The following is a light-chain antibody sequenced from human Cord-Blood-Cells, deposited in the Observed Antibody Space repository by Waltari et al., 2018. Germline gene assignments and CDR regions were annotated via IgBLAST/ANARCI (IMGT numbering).Light chain of an antibody. CDR2: EVS. CDR1: SSDVGSYNL. J-gene: IGLJ3*02. V-gene: IGLV2-23*02. CDR3: CSYAGSSTFDWV. Sequence: QSALTQPASVSGSPGQSITISCTGTSSDVGSYNLVSWYQQHPGKAPKLMIYEVSKRPSGVSTRFSGSESGNTASLTISGLQAEDEADYYCCSYAGSSTFDWVFGGGTKLTVL.